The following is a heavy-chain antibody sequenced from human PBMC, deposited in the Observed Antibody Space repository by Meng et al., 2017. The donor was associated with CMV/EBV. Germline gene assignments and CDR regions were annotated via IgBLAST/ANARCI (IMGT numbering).Heavy chain of an antibody. CDR1: Y. CDR2: INHSGST. J-gene: IGHJ6*02. Sequence: YWSWIRQPPGKGLEWIGEINHSGSTNYNPSLKSRVTISVDTSKNQFSLKLSSVTAADTAVYYCARVAGYYYGSGSGRRTYYYYGMDVWGQGTMVTVSS. CDR3: ARVAGYYYGSGSGRRTYYYYGMDV. V-gene: IGHV4-34*01. D-gene: IGHD3-10*01.